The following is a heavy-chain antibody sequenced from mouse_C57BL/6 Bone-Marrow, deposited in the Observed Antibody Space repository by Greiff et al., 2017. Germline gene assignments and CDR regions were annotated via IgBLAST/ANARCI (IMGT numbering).Heavy chain of an antibody. CDR3: ARGVVRYYFDY. D-gene: IGHD2-2*01. V-gene: IGHV5-4*03. J-gene: IGHJ2*01. CDR1: GFTFSSYA. Sequence: DVMLVESGGGLVKPGGSLKLSCAASGFTFSSYAMSWVRQTPEKRLEWVATISDGGSYTYYPDNVKGRFTISRDNAKNNLYLQMSHLKSEDTAMYYCARGVVRYYFDYWGQGTTLTVSS. CDR2: ISDGGSYT.